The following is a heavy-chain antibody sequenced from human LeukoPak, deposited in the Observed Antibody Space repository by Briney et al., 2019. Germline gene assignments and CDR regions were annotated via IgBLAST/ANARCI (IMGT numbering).Heavy chain of an antibody. CDR3: VYYAYVWGSYPGDS. V-gene: IGHV3-23*01. J-gene: IGHJ4*02. D-gene: IGHD3-16*02. CDR2: ISSSGDNT. CDR1: GFSFSRYA. Sequence: PGGSLRLSCAASGFSFSRYAMSWVRQAPGKGLEWVSGISSSGDNTKYADSVKGRFTISRDNSKNTLYLQMSSLRAEDTAAYYCVYYAYVWGSYPGDSWGQGTLVTVSS.